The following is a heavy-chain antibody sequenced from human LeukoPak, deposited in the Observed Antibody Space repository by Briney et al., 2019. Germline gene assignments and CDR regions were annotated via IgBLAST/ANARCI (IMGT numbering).Heavy chain of an antibody. D-gene: IGHD1-26*01. CDR3: AKDSGTYYGWFDP. CDR1: GFTFSTYA. CDR2: ISNSGGST. J-gene: IGHJ5*02. Sequence: GGSLRLSCAASGFTFSTYAMSWVRQGPGKGLDWASAISNSGGSTYYADSVKGRFTISRDNSKNTLYLQMNSLRAEDTAVYYCAKDSGTYYGWFDPWGQGTLVTVSS. V-gene: IGHV3-23*01.